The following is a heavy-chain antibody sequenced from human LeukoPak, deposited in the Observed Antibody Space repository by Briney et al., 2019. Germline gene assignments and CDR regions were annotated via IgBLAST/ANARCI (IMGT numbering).Heavy chain of an antibody. V-gene: IGHV3-30*04. D-gene: IGHD3-9*01. J-gene: IGHJ4*02. Sequence: GGSLRLSCAASGFTFSSYAMHWVRQAPGKGLEWVAVISYDGSNKYYADSVKGRFTISRDNSKNTLYLQMNSLRAEDAAVYYCAKWGDYDILTGYYVSDYWGQGTLVTVSS. CDR1: GFTFSSYA. CDR3: AKWGDYDILTGYYVSDY. CDR2: ISYDGSNK.